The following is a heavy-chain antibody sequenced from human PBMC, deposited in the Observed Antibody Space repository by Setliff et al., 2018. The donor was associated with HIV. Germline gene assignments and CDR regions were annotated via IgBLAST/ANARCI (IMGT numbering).Heavy chain of an antibody. V-gene: IGHV1-2*02. CDR1: GYTFSDYE. CDR3: ARSPRRELYNDL. D-gene: IGHD1-1*01. Sequence: ASVKVSCKASGYTFSDYEIHWVRQTPGQGPEWMGWINPNSGATTYAQKFQGRVTMTRDTSISTAYMELSRLRSDDTAVYYCARSPRRELYNDLWGQGTLVTVSS. CDR2: INPNSGAT. J-gene: IGHJ5*02.